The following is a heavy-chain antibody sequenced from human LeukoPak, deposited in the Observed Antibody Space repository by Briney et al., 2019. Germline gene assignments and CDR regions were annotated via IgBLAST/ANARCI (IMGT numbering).Heavy chain of an antibody. V-gene: IGHV1-2*02. Sequence: GAPVKVSCKASGYTFTGYYIHWVRQVPGQGLEWMGWIDPNSGGTNYAQKFQGRVTMTRDTSISTAYMELSRLGSDDTAVYYCARYRLVAATSDAFDIWGQGTKVTVSS. J-gene: IGHJ3*02. CDR1: GYTFTGYY. D-gene: IGHD2-15*01. CDR2: IDPNSGGT. CDR3: ARYRLVAATSDAFDI.